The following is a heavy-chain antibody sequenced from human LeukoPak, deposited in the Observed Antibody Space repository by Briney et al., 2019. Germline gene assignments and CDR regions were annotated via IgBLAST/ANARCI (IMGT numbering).Heavy chain of an antibody. V-gene: IGHV4-39*07. J-gene: IGHJ3*02. CDR1: GGSISSSSYY. D-gene: IGHD3-9*01. Sequence: PSETLSLTCTVSGGSISSSSYYWGWIRQPPGKGLEWIGSIHYSGSTNYNPSLKSRVTISVDTSKNQFSLKLSSVTAADTAVYYCARRPLRYFDWFPKCDAFDIWGQGTMVTVSS. CDR3: ARRPLRYFDWFPKCDAFDI. CDR2: IHYSGST.